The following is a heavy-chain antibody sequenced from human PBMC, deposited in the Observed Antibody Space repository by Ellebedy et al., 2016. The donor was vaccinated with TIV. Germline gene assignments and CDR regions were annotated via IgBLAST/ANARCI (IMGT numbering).Heavy chain of an antibody. V-gene: IGHV2-5*01. Sequence: FGPTLVKPTQTLTLTCTFSGFSLHTGGVAVGWIRQPPVKALEWLALIYGNDDKRYSPSLKSRLAITKDTSKNQVVLTMTNVDPVDTATYYCAHTQNYSFDYWGQGTLVTVSS. CDR1: GFSLHTGGVA. CDR2: IYGNDDK. D-gene: IGHD1-7*01. CDR3: AHTQNYSFDY. J-gene: IGHJ4*02.